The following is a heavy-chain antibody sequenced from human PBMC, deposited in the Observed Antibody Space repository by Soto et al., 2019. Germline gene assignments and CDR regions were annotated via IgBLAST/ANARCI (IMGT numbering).Heavy chain of an antibody. D-gene: IGHD1-1*01. CDR1: GFTFSNAW. CDR2: IRNKIDGGTA. CDR3: TSMNDRDAYDI. Sequence: GGSLRLSCAASGFTFSNAWMSWVRQAPGKGLEWVGRIRNKIDGGTADYAATVKGRFTISRDDSKNTLYLQINSLKSDDTAVYYCTSMNDRDAYDIWGQGTMVTVSS. V-gene: IGHV3-15*01. J-gene: IGHJ3*02.